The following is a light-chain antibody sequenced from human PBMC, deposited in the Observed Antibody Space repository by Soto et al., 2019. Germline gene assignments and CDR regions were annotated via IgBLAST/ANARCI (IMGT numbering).Light chain of an antibody. CDR1: QSVSGSY. Sequence: EIVLTQSPGTLSLSPGDRSTLSCMASQSVSGSYLAWYQQKPGQAPRLLIYDASNRATGITARFSGSGSGTDFTLTISSLEPEDFAVYYCQPRKNWQVTFGQGTRLEIK. CDR3: QPRKNWQVT. J-gene: IGKJ5*01. CDR2: DAS. V-gene: IGKV3D-20*02.